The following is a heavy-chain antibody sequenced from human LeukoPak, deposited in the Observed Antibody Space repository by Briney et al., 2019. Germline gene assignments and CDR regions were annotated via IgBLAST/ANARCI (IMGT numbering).Heavy chain of an antibody. CDR2: ISSSSSYI. D-gene: IGHD1-26*01. V-gene: IGHV3-21*06. CDR1: GFTFSSFS. CDR3: ARPSLNTGSYFDY. J-gene: IGHJ4*02. Sequence: GGSLRLSCAASGFTFSSFSMNWVRQAPGKGLEWVSSISSSSSYIYYADSVKGRFTISRDNAKNSLYLQMNSLRAEDTAVYYCARPSLNTGSYFDYWGQGILVSVSS.